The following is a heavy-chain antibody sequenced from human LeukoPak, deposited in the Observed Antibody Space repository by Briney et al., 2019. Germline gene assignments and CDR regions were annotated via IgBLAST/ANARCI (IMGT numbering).Heavy chain of an antibody. D-gene: IGHD6-19*01. Sequence: APVKVSCKASGYTFTGYYMHWVRQAPGQGLEWMGWINPNSGGTNYAQKFQGRVTMTRDTSISTAYMELSRLRSDHTAVYYCARDRGIAVAGKRNWFDPWGQGTLVTVSS. CDR3: ARDRGIAVAGKRNWFDP. J-gene: IGHJ5*02. V-gene: IGHV1-2*02. CDR2: INPNSGGT. CDR1: GYTFTGYY.